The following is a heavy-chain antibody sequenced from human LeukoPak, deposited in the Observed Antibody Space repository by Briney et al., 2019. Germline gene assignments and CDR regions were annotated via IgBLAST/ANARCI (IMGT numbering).Heavy chain of an antibody. Sequence: GGSLRLSCAASGFTFSSYGMHWVRQAPGKGLEWVAVISYDGSNKYYADSVKGRFTISRDNSKNTLYLQMNSLRAEDMAVYYCAKLQAAAGTTSADYWGQGTLVTVSS. D-gene: IGHD6-13*01. CDR1: GFTFSSYG. J-gene: IGHJ4*02. V-gene: IGHV3-30*18. CDR3: AKLQAAAGTTSADY. CDR2: ISYDGSNK.